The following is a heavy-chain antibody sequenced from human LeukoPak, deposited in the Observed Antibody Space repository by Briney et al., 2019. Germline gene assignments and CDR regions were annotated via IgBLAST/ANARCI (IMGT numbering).Heavy chain of an antibody. V-gene: IGHV4-34*01. D-gene: IGHD3-3*01. J-gene: IGHJ4*02. CDR1: GGSFSGYY. CDR2: INHSGST. CDR3: ARGRAQLRFLEWLCPFDY. Sequence: PSETLSLTCAVYGGSFSGYYWSWIRQPPGKGLEWIGEINHSGSTNYNPSLKSRVTISVDTSKNQFSLKLSSVTAADTAVYYCARGRAQLRFLEWLCPFDYWGQGTLVTVSS.